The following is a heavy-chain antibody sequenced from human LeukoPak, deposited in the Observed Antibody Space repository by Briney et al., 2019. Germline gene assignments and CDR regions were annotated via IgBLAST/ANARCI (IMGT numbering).Heavy chain of an antibody. Sequence: SETLSLTCTVSGGSISSYYWSWIRQPPGKGLEWIGYIYYSGSTNYNPSLKSRVTISVDTSKNQFSLKLSSVTAADTAVYYCARGSPKSGWGTPLYYYYGMDVWGQGTTVTVSS. V-gene: IGHV4-59*01. J-gene: IGHJ6*02. D-gene: IGHD7-27*01. CDR1: GGSISSYY. CDR2: IYYSGST. CDR3: ARGSPKSGWGTPLYYYYGMDV.